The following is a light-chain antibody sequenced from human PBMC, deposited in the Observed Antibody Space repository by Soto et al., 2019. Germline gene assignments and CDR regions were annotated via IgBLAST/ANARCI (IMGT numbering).Light chain of an antibody. V-gene: IGKV3-15*01. CDR1: QSVSHN. CDR2: DTS. CDR3: QQYNARRT. Sequence: EIVMMQSPATPSVSQGERASLSCRASQSVSHNLAWYQQKPGQAPRLLIYDTSTRATGVPARFSGSGSGTKFTLTISSLQSEDFAVYYCQQYNARRTFGQGTKVDIK. J-gene: IGKJ1*01.